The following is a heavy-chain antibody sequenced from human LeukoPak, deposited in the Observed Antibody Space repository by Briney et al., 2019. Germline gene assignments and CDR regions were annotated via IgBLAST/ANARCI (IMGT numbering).Heavy chain of an antibody. V-gene: IGHV4-61*01. CDR1: GGSISSSSYY. CDR2: IYYSGST. Sequence: SATLSLTCTVSGGSISSSSYYWSWIRQPPGKGLAWIGYIYYSGSTNYNPSLKIRITMSVDTSKNQFSLKLSSVTAADTAVYYCARGDVLRNFDWFGSLDPWGQGTLVTVSS. CDR3: ARGDVLRNFDWFGSLDP. J-gene: IGHJ5*02. D-gene: IGHD3-9*01.